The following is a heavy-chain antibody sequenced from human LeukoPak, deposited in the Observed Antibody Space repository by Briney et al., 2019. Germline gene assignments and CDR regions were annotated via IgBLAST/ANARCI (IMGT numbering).Heavy chain of an antibody. V-gene: IGHV4-4*07. J-gene: IGHJ4*02. CDR2: IYTSGST. CDR1: GGSISSYY. CDR3: ARERYDYAWGSQYYFDY. Sequence: SETLSLTCTVSGGSISSYYWNWIRQPAGQGLEWIGHIYTSGSTNYNPSLKSRVTMSVDTSKNQFSLKLSSVTAADTAMYYCARERYDYAWGSQYYFDYWGQGILVTVSS. D-gene: IGHD3-16*01.